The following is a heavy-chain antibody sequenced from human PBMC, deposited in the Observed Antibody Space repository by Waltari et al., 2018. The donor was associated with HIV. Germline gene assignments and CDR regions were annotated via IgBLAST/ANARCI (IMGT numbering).Heavy chain of an antibody. J-gene: IGHJ3*02. V-gene: IGHV3-33*01. CDR2: IWHDGSNQ. D-gene: IGHD2-2*01. Sequence: QVQLVESGGGVVQPGRSLRPSCAASRMTFSRYALHWVRQAPGKGLEWVAVIWHDGSNQYYVDSVKGRFTISRDNSRNTLYLQMNSLRVEDTAVYYCARSTYQQLRNGFDIWGQGTMVAVSS. CDR1: RMTFSRYA. CDR3: ARSTYQQLRNGFDI.